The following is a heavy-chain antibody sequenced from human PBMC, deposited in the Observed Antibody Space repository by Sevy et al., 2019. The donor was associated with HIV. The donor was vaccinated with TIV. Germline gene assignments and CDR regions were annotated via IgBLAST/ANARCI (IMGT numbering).Heavy chain of an antibody. D-gene: IGHD3-3*01. Sequence: GGSLRLSCAASGFTFSSYWMHWVRQAPGKGLVWVSRINSDGSSTSYADSVKGRFTISRDNAKNTLYLQMNSLRAEATAVYYCARERYYDFWSGYSKYYYYYGMDVWGQGTTVTVSS. CDR1: GFTFSSYW. CDR3: ARERYYDFWSGYSKYYYYYGMDV. CDR2: INSDGSST. V-gene: IGHV3-74*01. J-gene: IGHJ6*02.